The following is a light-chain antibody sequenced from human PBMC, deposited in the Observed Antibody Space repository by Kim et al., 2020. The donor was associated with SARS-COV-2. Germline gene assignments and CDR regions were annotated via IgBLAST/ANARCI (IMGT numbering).Light chain of an antibody. CDR3: QQYNSYST. J-gene: IGKJ2*01. CDR1: QSISNW. V-gene: IGKV1-5*03. CDR2: KAS. Sequence: DIQMTQSPSTLSASVGDRVTITCRASQSISNWVAWYQQKRGKAPKVLIDKASTLESGVPSRFSGSGSGTEFTLTISSLQPDDFATYYGQQYNSYSTFGQGAKLEI.